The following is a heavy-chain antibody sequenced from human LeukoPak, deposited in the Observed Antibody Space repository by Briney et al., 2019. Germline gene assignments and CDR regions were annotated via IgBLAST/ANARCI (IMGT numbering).Heavy chain of an antibody. Sequence: ESGPTLVKPTQTLTLTCTFSGFSLSTTGVAVGWIRQPPGKALEWLALVNSNDEKRYSPSLKSRLTISRDTPKNQVVLTMANMDPADTDTYDCARGPSGIATVSLESWGQGSLVTVSS. V-gene: IGHV2-5*01. J-gene: IGHJ5*02. CDR2: VNSNDEK. CDR1: GFSLSTTGVA. CDR3: ARGPSGIATVSLES. D-gene: IGHD3-3*01.